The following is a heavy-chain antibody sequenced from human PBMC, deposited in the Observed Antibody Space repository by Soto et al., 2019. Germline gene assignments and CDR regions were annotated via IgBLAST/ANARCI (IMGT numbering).Heavy chain of an antibody. V-gene: IGHV3-33*01. CDR1: GFTFDAYG. D-gene: IGHD1-1*01. Sequence: QVQLVESGGGVVQPGGSLRLSCAASGFTFDAYGFHWGRQAPGKGLEWVAVVWSNGNLKYYADSVKGRFTISRDSSKSALNLKMNTLRADDTAVYYCARIQLDTIMALDYWGQGTLVTVSS. CDR3: ARIQLDTIMALDY. CDR2: VWSNGNLK. J-gene: IGHJ4*02.